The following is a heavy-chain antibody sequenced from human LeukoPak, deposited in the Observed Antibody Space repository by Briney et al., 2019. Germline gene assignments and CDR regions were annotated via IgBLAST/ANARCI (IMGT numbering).Heavy chain of an antibody. J-gene: IGHJ4*02. CDR3: ARAKGAVGTYLFDY. Sequence: GGSLRLSCAASRFTFITYWMSWVRQAPGKGLERVANIKQDGSEKYYVDSVKGRFTISRDNAKNSLYLQMNSLRVEDTAVYYCARAKGAVGTYLFDYWGQGTLVTVSS. V-gene: IGHV3-7*03. D-gene: IGHD6-13*01. CDR1: RFTFITYW. CDR2: IKQDGSEK.